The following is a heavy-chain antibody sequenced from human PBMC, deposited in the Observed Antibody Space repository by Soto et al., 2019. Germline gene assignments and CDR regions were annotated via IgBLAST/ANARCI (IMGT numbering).Heavy chain of an antibody. J-gene: IGHJ4*02. CDR3: ARGPIAAAGSGLDY. CDR2: ISSSSSYT. CDR1: GFTFSYYY. V-gene: IGHV3-11*06. D-gene: IGHD6-13*01. Sequence: PGGSLRLSCAASGFTFSYYYMSWIRQSPGKGLEWVSYISSSSSYTNYADSVKGRFTISRDNAKNSLYLQMNSLRAEDTAVYYCARGPIAAAGSGLDYWGQGTLVTVS.